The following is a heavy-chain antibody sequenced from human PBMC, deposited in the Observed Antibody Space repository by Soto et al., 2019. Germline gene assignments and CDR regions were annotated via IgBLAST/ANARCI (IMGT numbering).Heavy chain of an antibody. Sequence: ASVKVSCKASGYTFTAYYIHWVRQAPGQGLEWMGWINPNIGGTIYAQKFQGRVTISRDTSITTAYIGLSRLTSDDTAVYYCAKDSHYDILTGYSRNAIDFWGQGTMVTVSS. J-gene: IGHJ3*01. D-gene: IGHD3-9*01. V-gene: IGHV1-2*02. CDR1: GYTFTAYY. CDR2: INPNIGGT. CDR3: AKDSHYDILTGYSRNAIDF.